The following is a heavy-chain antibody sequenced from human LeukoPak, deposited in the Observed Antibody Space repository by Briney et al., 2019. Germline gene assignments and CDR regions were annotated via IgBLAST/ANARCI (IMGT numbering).Heavy chain of an antibody. V-gene: IGHV3-30*04. Sequence: GGSLRLSCAASGFTFRHYAMHWVRQAPGKGLEWVAVISFDGAHIYYVDSVKGRFLISRDNANYTLYLQMNNLTAEDTAIYYWARARGAYLGYWGPGTLVTVSS. J-gene: IGHJ4*02. CDR2: ISFDGAHI. D-gene: IGHD3-16*01. CDR1: GFTFRHYA. CDR3: ARARGAYLGY.